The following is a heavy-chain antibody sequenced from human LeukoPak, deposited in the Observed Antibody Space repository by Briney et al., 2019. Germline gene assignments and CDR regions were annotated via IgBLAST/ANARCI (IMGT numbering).Heavy chain of an antibody. J-gene: IGHJ6*03. CDR1: GFTFSSYW. Sequence: GGSLRLSCAAPGFTFSSYWMSWVRQAPGKGLEWVSAISGGGGSTYYADSVKGRFTISRDNSKNTLYLQMNSLRAEDTAIYYCAKDRSSRYYYYYMDVWGKGTTVTVSS. CDR2: ISGGGGST. CDR3: AKDRSSRYYYYYMDV. V-gene: IGHV3-23*01. D-gene: IGHD6-6*01.